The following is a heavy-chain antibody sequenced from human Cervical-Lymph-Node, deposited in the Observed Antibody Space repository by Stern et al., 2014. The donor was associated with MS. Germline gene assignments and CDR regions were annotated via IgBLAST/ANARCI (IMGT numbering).Heavy chain of an antibody. V-gene: IGHV5-51*01. Sequence: VQLVQSGGEVKQAGESLKISCKGSGYSFSNTWIGWVRQMPGKGLEWMGFIYPEASDTRYSPSFQGKVSISADTSISTTYLHWGSLKASDTAMYFCARPLRGINNAFDAWGQGTMVTVYS. J-gene: IGHJ3*01. D-gene: IGHD3-10*01. CDR2: IYPEASDT. CDR1: GYSFSNTW. CDR3: ARPLRGINNAFDA.